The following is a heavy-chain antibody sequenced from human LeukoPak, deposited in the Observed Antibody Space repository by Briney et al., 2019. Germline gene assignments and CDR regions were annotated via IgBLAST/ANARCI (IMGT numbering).Heavy chain of an antibody. CDR1: GFTFSSYG. CDR3: ARSPPLHYYDSSGYYYPDY. J-gene: IGHJ4*02. Sequence: PGRSLRLSCAASGFTFSSYGMHWVRQAPGKGLEWVAVIWYDGSNKYYADSAKGRFTISRDNSKNTLYLQMNSLRAEDTAVYYCARSPPLHYYDSSGYYYPDYWGQGTLVTVSS. V-gene: IGHV3-33*01. D-gene: IGHD3-22*01. CDR2: IWYDGSNK.